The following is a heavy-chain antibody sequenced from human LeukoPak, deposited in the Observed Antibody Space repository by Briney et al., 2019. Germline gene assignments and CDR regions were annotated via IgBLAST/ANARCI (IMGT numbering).Heavy chain of an antibody. D-gene: IGHD6-19*01. CDR1: GGSISSYY. V-gene: IGHV4-4*07. CDR3: ARDRSSGWYWFDH. J-gene: IGHJ5*02. Sequence: SEILSLTCTVSGGSISSYYWSWIRQPAGKGLEWIGRIYTSGSTNYNPSLKSRVTMSVDTSKNQFSLKLSSVTAADTAVYYCARDRSSGWYWFDHWGQETMVTVSS. CDR2: IYTSGST.